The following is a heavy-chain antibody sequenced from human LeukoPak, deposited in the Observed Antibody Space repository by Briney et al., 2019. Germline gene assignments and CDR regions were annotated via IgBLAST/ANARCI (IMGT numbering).Heavy chain of an antibody. CDR1: GGFITNYY. V-gene: IGHV4-59*08. Sequence: PSETLSLTCTVSGGFITNYYWDWIRQPPGRGLEWVGYIHSTGATSYNPSLKSRVTMSIDTSKKQFSLKVTSVIAADTAVYYCAGHGYDDDDLSLTWGQGTLVTVSS. D-gene: IGHD3-16*01. J-gene: IGHJ5*02. CDR2: IHSTGAT. CDR3: AGHGYDDDDLSLT.